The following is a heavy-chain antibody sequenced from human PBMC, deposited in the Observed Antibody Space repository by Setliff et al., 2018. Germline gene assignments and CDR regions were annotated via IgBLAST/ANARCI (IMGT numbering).Heavy chain of an antibody. J-gene: IGHJ4*02. CDR2: ISSSSSTI. V-gene: IGHV3-48*01. CDR1: GFTFSRYW. CDR3: AKDLGYSYGYRFDY. D-gene: IGHD5-18*01. Sequence: GSLRLSCAASGFTFSRYWMNWVRQAPGKGLEWVSYISSSSSTIYYADSVKGRFTISRDNSKNTLYLQMNSLRAEDTAVYYCAKDLGYSYGYRFDYWGQGTLVTVSS.